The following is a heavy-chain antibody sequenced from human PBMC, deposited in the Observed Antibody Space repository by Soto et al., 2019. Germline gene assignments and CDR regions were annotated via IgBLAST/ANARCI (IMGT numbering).Heavy chain of an antibody. CDR3: AKDLYYYGSGSSFDY. Sequence: GGSLRLSCAASGFTFSSYGMHWVRQAPGKGLEWVAVISHDGSNKYYADSVKGRFTISRDSSKNTLYLQMNSLRAEDTAVYYCAKDLYYYGSGSSFDYWGQGTLDTVSS. CDR1: GFTFSSYG. CDR2: ISHDGSNK. J-gene: IGHJ4*02. D-gene: IGHD3-10*01. V-gene: IGHV3-30*18.